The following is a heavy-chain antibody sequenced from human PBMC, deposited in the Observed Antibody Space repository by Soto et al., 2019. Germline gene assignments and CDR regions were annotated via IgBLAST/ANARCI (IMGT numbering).Heavy chain of an antibody. D-gene: IGHD1-26*01. V-gene: IGHV4-30-4*01. CDR1: GGPISSGDYY. CDR3: ARDGVVGNNWFDP. CDR2: IYYSGST. J-gene: IGHJ5*02. Sequence: QVQLQESGPGLVKPSQTLSLTCTVSGGPISSGDYYWSWIRQPPGKGLEWIGYIYYSGSTYYNPSLKSRVTISVDTSKNQFSLKLSSVTAADTAVYYCARDGVVGNNWFDPWGQGTLVTVSS.